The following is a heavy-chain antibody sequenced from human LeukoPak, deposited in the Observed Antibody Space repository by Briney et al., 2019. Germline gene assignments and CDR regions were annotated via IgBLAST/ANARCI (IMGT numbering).Heavy chain of an antibody. CDR3: TSSSSRGIYYYYYYMDV. V-gene: IGHV3-23*01. CDR1: GFTFSSYA. D-gene: IGHD6-6*01. CDR2: ISGSGGST. J-gene: IGHJ6*03. Sequence: PGGSLRLSCAAPGFTFSSYAMSWVRQAPGKGLEWVSDISGSGGSTYYADSVKGRFTISRDNSKNTLYLQMNSLRAEDTAVYYCTSSSSRGIYYYYYYMDVWGKGTTVTVSS.